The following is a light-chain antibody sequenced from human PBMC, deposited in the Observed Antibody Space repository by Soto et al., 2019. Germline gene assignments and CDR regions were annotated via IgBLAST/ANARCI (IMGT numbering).Light chain of an antibody. Sequence: EIVLTQSPDTLSLSPGERATLSCRASQSVGSNYLAWYQQKPGQAPRLLMYDASGRASGIPDRFTGSGSGTEFTLTISSLEPEDFGVYYCQVYDRSPLFXGGTKV. CDR3: QVYDRSPL. V-gene: IGKV3-20*01. J-gene: IGKJ4*01. CDR2: DAS. CDR1: QSVGSNY.